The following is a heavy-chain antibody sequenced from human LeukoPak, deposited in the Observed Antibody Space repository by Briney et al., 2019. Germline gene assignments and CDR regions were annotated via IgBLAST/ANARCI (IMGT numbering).Heavy chain of an antibody. J-gene: IGHJ4*02. V-gene: IGHV3-11*01. CDR1: GFTLSDYY. D-gene: IGHD3/OR15-3a*01. CDR2: SSSSGSTV. CDR3: ARRRDFIDY. Sequence: GGSLRLSCAASGFTLSDYYMSWIRQAPGKGLEWVSYSSSSGSTVYYADSVKGRFAISRDNAKNSLYLQMNSLRAEDTAVYYCARRRDFIDYWGQGTLVTVSS.